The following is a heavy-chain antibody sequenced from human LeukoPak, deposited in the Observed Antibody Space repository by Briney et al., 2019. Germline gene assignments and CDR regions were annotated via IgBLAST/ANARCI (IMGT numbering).Heavy chain of an antibody. J-gene: IGHJ3*02. CDR2: INHSGST. CDR3: ALGPYGSGVGDAFDI. V-gene: IGHV4-34*01. Sequence: SETLSLTCAVYGGSFSGYYWSWIRQPPGKGLEWIGEINHSGSTNYNPSLKSRVTISVDTSKNQFSLKLSSVTAADTAVYYCALGPYGSGVGDAFDIWGQGTMVTVSS. D-gene: IGHD3-10*01. CDR1: GGSFSGYY.